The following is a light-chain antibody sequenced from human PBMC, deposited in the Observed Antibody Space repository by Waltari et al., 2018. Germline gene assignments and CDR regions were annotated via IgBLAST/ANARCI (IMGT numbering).Light chain of an antibody. V-gene: IGLV1-44*01. J-gene: IGLJ3*02. CDR1: ASDIGSHV. CDR3: LVWKNIPNGPV. CDR2: DND. Sequence: QSAPTQPPSVSQTPGQRVTISCSGGASDIGSHVVHWYRQVPGAAPELIIFDNDQRPSGAPDRISASKSGTSASLAISDLQSEDAGEYFCLVWKNIPNGPVFGGGTKLTVL.